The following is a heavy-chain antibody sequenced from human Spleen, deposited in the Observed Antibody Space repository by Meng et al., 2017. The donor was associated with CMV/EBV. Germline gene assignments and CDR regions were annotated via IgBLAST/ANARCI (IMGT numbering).Heavy chain of an antibody. CDR1: GYTFTGFY. V-gene: IGHV1-18*04. D-gene: IGHD2-15*01. CDR3: ARGRCSGSSCYYGD. Sequence: ASVKVSCKASGYTFTGFYMHWVRQAPGQGLEWMGWISAYNGQINYAQKFQGRVTMTTDTSSSTAYMELRSLTSDDSAVYYCARGRCSGSSCYYGDWGQGTLATVSS. CDR2: ISAYNGQI. J-gene: IGHJ4*02.